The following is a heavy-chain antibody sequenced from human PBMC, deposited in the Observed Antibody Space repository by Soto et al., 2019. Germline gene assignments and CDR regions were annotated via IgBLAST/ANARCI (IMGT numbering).Heavy chain of an antibody. D-gene: IGHD2-2*01. V-gene: IGHV4-34*01. J-gene: IGHJ1*01. CDR1: GGSLSAYY. CDR3: ALAPAAHILH. CDR2: INPSGTT. Sequence: QVQLQQWGAGLLKPSETLSLTCTVYGGSLSAYYLSWIRQPPGKGLERIGEINPSGTTNYNPSLKSRVTISVDTSKNQFSLRLSSVTAADTAVYHCALAPAAHILHWGQGTLVTVSS.